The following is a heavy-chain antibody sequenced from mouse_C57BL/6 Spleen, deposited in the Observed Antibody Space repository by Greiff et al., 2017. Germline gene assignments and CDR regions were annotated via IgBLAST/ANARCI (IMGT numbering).Heavy chain of an antibody. CDR2: INPSNGGP. V-gene: IGHV1-53*01. CDR1: GYTFTSYW. Sequence: QVQLQQPGTELVKPGASVKLSCKASGYTFTSYWMHWVKQRPGQGLEWIGNINPSNGGPNYNEKFQSKATLTVDKSSSTDYMQLSSLTSEDYAVYYCAMKDDGYYDCAMDYWGQGTSVTVSS. D-gene: IGHD2-3*01. CDR3: AMKDDGYYDCAMDY. J-gene: IGHJ4*01.